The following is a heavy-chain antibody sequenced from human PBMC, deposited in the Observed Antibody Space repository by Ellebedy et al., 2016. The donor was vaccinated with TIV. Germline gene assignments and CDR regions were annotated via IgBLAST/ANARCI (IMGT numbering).Heavy chain of an antibody. CDR3: ARINWNKFDY. D-gene: IGHD1/OR15-1a*01. Sequence: GGSLRLSCAASGFSFSSNWMSWVRQAPGKGLEWVANIKQDGSEQYYVDSVEGRFTISRDNAKNSLYLQMNSLRAEDTAVYYCARINWNKFDYWGQGTLVTVSS. CDR1: GFSFSSNW. V-gene: IGHV3-7*03. J-gene: IGHJ4*02. CDR2: IKQDGSEQ.